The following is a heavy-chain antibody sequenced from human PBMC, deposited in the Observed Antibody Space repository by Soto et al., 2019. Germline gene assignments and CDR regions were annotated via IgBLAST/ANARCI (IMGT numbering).Heavy chain of an antibody. CDR1: GFTFSNYW. CDR3: ARGDCVGGSCYSLAGSFHYYMDV. J-gene: IGHJ6*03. V-gene: IGHV3-74*01. D-gene: IGHD2-15*01. CDR2: INSDGSVS. Sequence: EVKLVESGGGLVQPGGSLRLSCAASGFTFSNYWMYWVRQAPGQGLVWVSRINSDGSVSRYADSVKGRLTISRDNAKNTLYLLMNSLRVEDTAVYYCARGDCVGGSCYSLAGSFHYYMDVWGKGTTVTVFS.